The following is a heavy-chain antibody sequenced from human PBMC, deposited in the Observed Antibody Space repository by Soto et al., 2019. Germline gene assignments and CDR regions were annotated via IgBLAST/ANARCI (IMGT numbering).Heavy chain of an antibody. J-gene: IGHJ4*02. CDR3: ARGLSGYYGFDY. CDR2: IKGDGTNT. D-gene: IGHD5-12*01. V-gene: IGHV3-74*01. Sequence: EVQLVESGGGLAQFGGSLRLSCAASGVTFSSYWMHWVRQVPGKGLVWVSRIKGDGTNTRYADSVKGRFTISRDNVKNTLYLQMDSLRAEGTAVYYCARGLSGYYGFDYWGKGTLLTVSS. CDR1: GVTFSSYW.